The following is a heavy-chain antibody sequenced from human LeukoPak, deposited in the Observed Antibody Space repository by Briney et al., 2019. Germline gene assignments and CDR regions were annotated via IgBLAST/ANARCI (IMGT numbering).Heavy chain of an antibody. D-gene: IGHD3-22*01. J-gene: IGHJ4*02. CDR2: INPNSGGT. Sequence: ASVTVSCKASGYTFTGYYMHWVRQAPGQGLEWMGWINPNSGGTNYAQKFQGRVTMTRDTSISTAYMELSRLRSDDTAVYYCARATYYYDPTPDYWGQGTLVTVSS. CDR3: ARATYYYDPTPDY. V-gene: IGHV1-2*02. CDR1: GYTFTGYY.